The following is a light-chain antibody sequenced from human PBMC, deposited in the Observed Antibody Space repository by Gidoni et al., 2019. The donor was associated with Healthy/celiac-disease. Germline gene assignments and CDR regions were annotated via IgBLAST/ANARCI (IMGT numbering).Light chain of an antibody. V-gene: IGKV1-9*01. J-gene: IGKJ4*01. CDR3: QQLNSYPLT. CDR2: AAS. Sequence: DIQLTQPPSFLSASVGDRVTITCRASQGISSYLAWYQQKPCKAPKLLIYAASTLQSGVPSRFSGSGSGTEFTLTISSLQPEDFATYYCQQLNSYPLTFGGGTKVEIK. CDR1: QGISSY.